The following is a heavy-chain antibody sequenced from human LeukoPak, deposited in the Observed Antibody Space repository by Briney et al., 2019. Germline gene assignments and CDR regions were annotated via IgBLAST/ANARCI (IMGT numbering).Heavy chain of an antibody. Sequence: ASVKVSCKASGYTFTSYYMHWVRQAPGQGLEWMGIINPSGGSTSYAQKFQGRATMTRDTSTSTVYMELSSLRSEDTAVYYCARVSVTTNWFDPWGQGTLVTVSS. D-gene: IGHD4-11*01. CDR1: GYTFTSYY. CDR3: ARVSVTTNWFDP. J-gene: IGHJ5*02. CDR2: INPSGGST. V-gene: IGHV1-46*01.